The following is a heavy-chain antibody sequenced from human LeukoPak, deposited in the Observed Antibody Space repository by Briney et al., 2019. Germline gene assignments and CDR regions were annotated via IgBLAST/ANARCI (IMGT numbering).Heavy chain of an antibody. CDR2: ISASGGST. J-gene: IGHJ4*02. CDR1: GFTFSGYA. V-gene: IGHV3-23*01. D-gene: IGHD3-10*01. CDR3: ARDLDHYGSGSYYMDY. Sequence: GGSLRLSCAASGFTFSGYAMSWVRQTPGKGLEWVSTISASGGSTYYADSVKGRFTISRDNAKNSLYLQMNSLRAEDTAVYYCARDLDHYGSGSYYMDYWGQGTLVTVSS.